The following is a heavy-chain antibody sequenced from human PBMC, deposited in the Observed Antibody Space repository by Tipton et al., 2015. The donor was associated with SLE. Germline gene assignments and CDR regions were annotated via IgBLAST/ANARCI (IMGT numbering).Heavy chain of an antibody. D-gene: IGHD1-26*01. CDR1: GVSISSHY. J-gene: IGHJ4*02. V-gene: IGHV4-59*11. CDR2: IHYSGTT. CDR3: ARQSFGGSWEFDY. Sequence: GLVKPSETMSLTCSVSGVSISSHYWSWIRQPPGKGLEWIGYIHYSGTTNYNPSLRGRVTMSVDTSKNQFSLKLSSVTAADTAMYYCARQSFGGSWEFDYWGQGLLVTVSS.